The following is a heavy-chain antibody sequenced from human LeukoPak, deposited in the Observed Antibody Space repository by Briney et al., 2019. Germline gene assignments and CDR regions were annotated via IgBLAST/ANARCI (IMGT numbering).Heavy chain of an antibody. CDR1: GASIDSHSW. CDR2: VYHSGSA. D-gene: IGHD1-14*01. Sequence: EPSETLSLTCAVSGASIDSHSWWSWVRQPPGQGLEWIGEVYHSGSANYKPSLKSRVTISVDTSRNHFSLKLTSVTAADTAVYYCAYNRNFALDNWGQGTLVTVSS. J-gene: IGHJ4*01. CDR3: AYNRNFALDN. V-gene: IGHV4/OR15-8*01.